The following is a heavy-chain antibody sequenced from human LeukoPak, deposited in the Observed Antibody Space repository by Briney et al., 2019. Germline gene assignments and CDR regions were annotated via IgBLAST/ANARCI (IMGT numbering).Heavy chain of an antibody. CDR2: ISAYNGNT. CDR1: GYTFTSYD. CDR3: ARDTSTPRYSSSWYAFDY. Sequence: GASVKVSCKASGYTFTSYDINWVRQAPGQGLEWMGWISAYNGNTNYAQKLQGRVTMTTDTSTSTAYMELRSPRSDDTAVYYCARDTSTPRYSSSWYAFDYWGQGTLATVSS. J-gene: IGHJ4*02. V-gene: IGHV1-18*01. D-gene: IGHD6-13*01.